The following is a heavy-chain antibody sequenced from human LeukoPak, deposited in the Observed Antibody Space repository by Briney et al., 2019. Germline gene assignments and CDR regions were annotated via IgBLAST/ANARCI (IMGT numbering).Heavy chain of an antibody. V-gene: IGHV3-21*01. CDR2: ISSSGSYI. D-gene: IGHD4-17*01. CDR3: TRDYGARDD. Sequence: GGSLRLSCAVSGFTFKSTFMNCVRQAPGKGLEWVSSISSSGSYIHYADSVKGRFTVSRDNDNDTLYLHMTGLSAEDSATYYCTRDYGARDDWGQGTLVTVSS. J-gene: IGHJ4*02. CDR1: GFTFKSTF.